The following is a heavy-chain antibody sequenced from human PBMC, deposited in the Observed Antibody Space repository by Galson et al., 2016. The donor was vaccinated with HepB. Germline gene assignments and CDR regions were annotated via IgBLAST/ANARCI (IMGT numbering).Heavy chain of an antibody. CDR1: GFTFSSYW. Sequence: SLRLSCAGSGFTFSSYWMTWVRQAPGKGLEWVANINQDGSVTHYVDSVEGRFTISRDNAKNSLFLQMNSLRPEDTAVYFCAKDVNSGETEDDTYGMAVWGQGTTVIVSS. CDR2: INQDGSVT. V-gene: IGHV3-7*04. J-gene: IGHJ6*02. D-gene: IGHD7-27*01. CDR3: AKDVNSGETEDDTYGMAV.